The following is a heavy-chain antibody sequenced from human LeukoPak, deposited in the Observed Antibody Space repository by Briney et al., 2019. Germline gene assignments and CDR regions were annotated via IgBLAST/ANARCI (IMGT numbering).Heavy chain of an antibody. J-gene: IGHJ4*02. V-gene: IGHV3-23*01. Sequence: GGSLRLSCAASGFTFSNYAMNWVRQAPGKGLEWISTISGSGGSTYYADSVKGRFTISRDNSKNTLYLQMNSLRAEDTAVYYCAKEQEWTVAGLSPTDYRGQGTLVTVSS. D-gene: IGHD6-19*01. CDR1: GFTFSNYA. CDR2: ISGSGGST. CDR3: AKEQEWTVAGLSPTDY.